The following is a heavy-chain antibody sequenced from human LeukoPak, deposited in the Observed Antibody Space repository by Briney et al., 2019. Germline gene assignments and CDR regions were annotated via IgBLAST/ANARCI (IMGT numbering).Heavy chain of an antibody. V-gene: IGHV4-59*08. CDR2: IYYSGST. Sequence: SETLSLTCTVSGGSISSYYWSWIRQPPGKGLEWIGYIYYSGSTNYNPSLKSRVTISVDTSKNQFSLKLSSVTAADTAVYYCAGSTSAKSPFGYWGQGTLVTVSS. CDR3: AGSTSAKSPFGY. J-gene: IGHJ4*02. D-gene: IGHD2-2*01. CDR1: GGSISSYY.